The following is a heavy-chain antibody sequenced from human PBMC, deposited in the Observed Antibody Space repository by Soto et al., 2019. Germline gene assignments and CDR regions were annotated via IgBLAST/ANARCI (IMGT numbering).Heavy chain of an antibody. CDR2: IWHDGNNK. CDR1: GLTLSNYV. V-gene: IGHV3-33*01. Sequence: GGSLKIACAASGLTLSNYVMHWVRPAPGKGLEWVAIIWHDGNNKYYADSVRGRFIISRDNSKNRLYLQMNSLRAEDTAVYYCASDLVGASDSYGLDVCGQGTPVTVSS. CDR3: ASDLVGASDSYGLDV. J-gene: IGHJ6*02. D-gene: IGHD1-26*01.